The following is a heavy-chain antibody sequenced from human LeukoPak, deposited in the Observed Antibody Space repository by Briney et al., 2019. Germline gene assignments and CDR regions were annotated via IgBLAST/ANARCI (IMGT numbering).Heavy chain of an antibody. CDR1: GYTFTSYA. D-gene: IGHD3-22*01. Sequence: ASVKVSCKASGYTFTSYAMNWVRQAPGEGLEWMGWINTNTGNPTYAQGFTGRFVFSLDTSVSTAYLQISSLKAKDTAVYYCARDRYYYDSSGYYSFVYWGQGTLVTVSS. CDR3: ARDRYYYDSSGYYSFVY. V-gene: IGHV7-4-1*02. J-gene: IGHJ4*02. CDR2: INTNTGNP.